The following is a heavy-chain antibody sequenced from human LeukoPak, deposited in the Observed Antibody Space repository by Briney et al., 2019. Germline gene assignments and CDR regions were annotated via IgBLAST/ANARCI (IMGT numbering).Heavy chain of an antibody. Sequence: SETLSLTCTVSGGSISSSSYYWGWIRQPPGKGLEWIGSIYYTESTYYSPSLKSRVIISVDTSKNQFFLKLYSVTAADTAVYYCARRGDLRYSSRTGHFDYWGQGMLVTVSS. J-gene: IGHJ4*02. CDR2: IYYTEST. CDR3: ARRGDLRYSSRTGHFDY. V-gene: IGHV4-39*01. CDR1: GGSISSSSYY. D-gene: IGHD6-13*01.